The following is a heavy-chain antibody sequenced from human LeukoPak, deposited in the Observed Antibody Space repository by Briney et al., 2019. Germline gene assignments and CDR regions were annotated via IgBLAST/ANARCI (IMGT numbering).Heavy chain of an antibody. J-gene: IGHJ4*02. CDR2: INQNGREK. D-gene: IGHD3-16*01. CDR1: GLTFSTYW. CDR3: ARSLGDD. Sequence: GGSLRLSCEVSGLTFSTYWMTWVRQAPGKGLERVAGINQNGREKYYVDSVKGRFTISRDNAKDSLYLQMNSLRDEDTAVYYCARSLGDDWGQGTLVTVSS. V-gene: IGHV3-7*01.